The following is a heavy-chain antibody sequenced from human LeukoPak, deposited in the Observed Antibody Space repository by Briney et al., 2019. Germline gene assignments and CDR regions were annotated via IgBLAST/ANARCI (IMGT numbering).Heavy chain of an antibody. CDR3: ANLPGYCSSTSCQSVDY. J-gene: IGHJ4*02. CDR2: XNPNSGGT. V-gene: IGHV1-2*02. D-gene: IGHD2-2*01. CDR1: GYTXXGYY. Sequence: GASVKVSCKASGYTXXGYYMXWVRQAPGXXXXXXXXXNPNSGGTNYAQKFQGRVTMTRDTSISTAYMELSRLRSDDTAVYYCANLPGYCSSTSCQSVDYWGQGTLVTVSS.